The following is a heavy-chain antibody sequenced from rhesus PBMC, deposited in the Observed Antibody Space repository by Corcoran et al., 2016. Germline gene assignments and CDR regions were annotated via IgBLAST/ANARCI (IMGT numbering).Heavy chain of an antibody. Sequence: QVQLVQSGAEVQKPGSSVKVSCKASGFTFGSYAIIWVPKAPGRGLEWRGVSIHSVDITNDAEKFQGRVTSTADTSTSTAYMELSRLRAEDTAEYYCARASWNNGPFDYWGQGVLVTVSS. V-gene: IGHV1-198*02. CDR3: ARASWNNGPFDY. CDR2: SIHSVDIT. CDR1: GFTFGSYA. D-gene: IGHD1-20*01. J-gene: IGHJ4*01.